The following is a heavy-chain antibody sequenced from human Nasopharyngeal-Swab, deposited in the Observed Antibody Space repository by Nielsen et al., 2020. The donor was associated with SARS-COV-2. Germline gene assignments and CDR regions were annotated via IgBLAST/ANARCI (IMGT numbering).Heavy chain of an antibody. Sequence: GGSLRLSCAASGFTFSSYGMHWVRQAPGKGLEWVAVISYDRSNKYYADSVKGRFTISRDNSKNTLYLQMDSLRAEDTAVYYCAKDHTAVAGTYEGSPNYFDYWGQGTLVTVSS. CDR1: GFTFSSYG. CDR3: AKDHTAVAGTYEGSPNYFDY. D-gene: IGHD6-19*01. CDR2: ISYDRSNK. V-gene: IGHV3-30*18. J-gene: IGHJ4*02.